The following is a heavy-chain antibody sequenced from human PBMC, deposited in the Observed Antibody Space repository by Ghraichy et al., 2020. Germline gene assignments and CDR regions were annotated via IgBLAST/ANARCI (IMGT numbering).Heavy chain of an antibody. CDR1: GFTFDNYG. CDR2: ISWNGGST. CDR3: ARDGSQGYYYGMDV. D-gene: IGHD3-10*01. J-gene: IGHJ6*02. Sequence: ETLSPTCAASGFTFDNYGMSWVRQAPGKGLEWVSGISWNGGSTGYADSVKGRFTISRDSAKNTLSLQMNSLTAEDTALYFCARDGSQGYYYGMDVWGQGTTVIVSS. V-gene: IGHV3-20*04.